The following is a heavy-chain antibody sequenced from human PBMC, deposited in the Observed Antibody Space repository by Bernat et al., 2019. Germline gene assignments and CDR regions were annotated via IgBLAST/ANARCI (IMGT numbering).Heavy chain of an antibody. CDR2: ISFVCSNT. V-gene: IGHV3-30-3*01. CDR3: TRDSDIVVVTAATVGWYFDL. CDR1: EFTFSSYA. Sequence: QVQLVESGGGVVQSGTSLRLSCTASEFTFSSYAMHWVRQAPGQGLEWVAVISFVCSNTYYADSVKGRFTISRDNSKNTLYLQMNRLRAEDTAVYYCTRDSDIVVVTAATVGWYFDLWGRGTQVTVSS. D-gene: IGHD2-15*01. J-gene: IGHJ2*01.